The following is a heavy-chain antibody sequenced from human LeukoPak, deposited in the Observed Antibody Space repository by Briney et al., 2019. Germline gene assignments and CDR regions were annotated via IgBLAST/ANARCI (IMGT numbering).Heavy chain of an antibody. J-gene: IGHJ5*02. Sequence: SETLSLTCAVYGGSFSGYYWSWIRQPPGKGLEWIGEINHSGSTNYNPSLKSRVTISVDTSKNQFSLQLNSVTAADTAVYYCARHRLKHGGNSGWFDPWGQGTLVTVSS. D-gene: IGHD4-23*01. CDR3: ARHRLKHGGNSGWFDP. V-gene: IGHV4-34*01. CDR1: GGSFSGYY. CDR2: INHSGST.